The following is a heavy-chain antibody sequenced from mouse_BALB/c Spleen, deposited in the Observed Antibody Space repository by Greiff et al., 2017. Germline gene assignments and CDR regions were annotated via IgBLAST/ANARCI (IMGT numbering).Heavy chain of an antibody. V-gene: IGHV10S3*01. D-gene: IGHD1-1*01. CDR1: GFTFNTNA. J-gene: IGHJ4*01. CDR2: IRSKSNNYAT. Sequence: GGGLVQPKGSLKLSCAASGFTFNTNAMNWVRQAPGKGLEWVARIRSKSNNYATYYADSVKDRFTISRDDSQSMLYLQMNNLKTEDTAMYYCVRDTVVDYYAMDYWGQGTSVTVSS. CDR3: VRDTVVDYYAMDY.